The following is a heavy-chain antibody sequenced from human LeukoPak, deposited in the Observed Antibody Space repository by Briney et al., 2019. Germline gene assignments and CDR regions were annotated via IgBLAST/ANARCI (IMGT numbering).Heavy chain of an antibody. CDR1: GFNFSSYW. Sequence: GGSLRLSCAASGFNFSSYWMSWVRQAPGKGLEWVANIKQDGSEKYYVDSVKGRFTISRDNAKNSLYLQMNSLRAEGTAVYYCARDINYGDYPWGQGTLVTVSS. CDR2: IKQDGSEK. J-gene: IGHJ5*02. V-gene: IGHV3-7*01. CDR3: ARDINYGDYP. D-gene: IGHD4-17*01.